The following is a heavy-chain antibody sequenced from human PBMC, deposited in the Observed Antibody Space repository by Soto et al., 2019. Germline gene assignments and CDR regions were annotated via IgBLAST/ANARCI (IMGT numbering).Heavy chain of an antibody. D-gene: IGHD6-6*01. V-gene: IGHV3-11*01. CDR2: ISSSGSTI. Sequence: QVQLVESGGGLVKPGGSLRLSCAASGFTFSDYYMSWIRQAPGKGLEWVSYISSSGSTIYYADSVKGRFTISRDNAKNSLYLQMNSLRAEDTDVYYCARDKPGSYSSSPGGYYYGMDVWGQGTTVTVSS. J-gene: IGHJ6*02. CDR3: ARDKPGSYSSSPGGYYYGMDV. CDR1: GFTFSDYY.